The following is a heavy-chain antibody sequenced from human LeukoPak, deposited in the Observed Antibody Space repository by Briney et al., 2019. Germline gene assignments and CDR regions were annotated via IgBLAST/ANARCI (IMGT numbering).Heavy chain of an antibody. CDR1: GFTFSSYW. J-gene: IGHJ5*02. Sequence: GGSLRLSCAASGFTFSSYWMTWVRQAPGKGLEWVASIRQGGSEKYYVHSVKGRFTISRDNAKNSLYLQMNSLRAEDTAVYYCARGGHWFDPWGQGTLVTVSS. CDR2: IRQGGSEK. CDR3: ARGGHWFDP. V-gene: IGHV3-7*04.